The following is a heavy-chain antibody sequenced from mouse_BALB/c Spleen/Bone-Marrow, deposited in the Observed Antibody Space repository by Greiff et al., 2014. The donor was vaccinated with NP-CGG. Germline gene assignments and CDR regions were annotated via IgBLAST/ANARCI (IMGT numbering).Heavy chain of an antibody. Sequence: QVQLKESGTGLVAPSQSLSITCNVSGFSFNSYGVHWVRQPPGKGLEWLGVICADGSTNYNSALMSRLSISKDNSKSQVFLKMNSLQTDDTAMYYCSRITTATGAMDYWGQGTSVTVSS. D-gene: IGHD1-2*01. V-gene: IGHV2-9*02. CDR2: ICADGST. J-gene: IGHJ4*01. CDR3: SRITTATGAMDY. CDR1: GFSFNSYG.